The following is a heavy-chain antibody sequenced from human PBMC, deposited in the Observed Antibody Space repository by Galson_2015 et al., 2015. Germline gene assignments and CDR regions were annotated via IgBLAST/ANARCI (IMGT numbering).Heavy chain of an antibody. CDR3: ARGRGFIFDF. Sequence: SLRLSCAASGFTASSNYMAWFRQAPGKGLEWVSVLSKTDTAYYVDSVRGRFTISRDNSKNTVYPQMDYLTVDDTAVYYCARGRGFIFDFWGQGTLVTVSS. J-gene: IGHJ4*02. D-gene: IGHD3-10*01. CDR1: GFTASSNY. CDR2: LSKTDTA. V-gene: IGHV3-53*01.